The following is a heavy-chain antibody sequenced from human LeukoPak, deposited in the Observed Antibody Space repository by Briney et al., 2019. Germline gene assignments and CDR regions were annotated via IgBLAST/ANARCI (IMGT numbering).Heavy chain of an antibody. CDR3: ARDRYYYDSSGYYSFDY. CDR2: IYSGGST. J-gene: IGHJ4*02. CDR1: GFTVSSNY. Sequence: GGSLRLSCAASGFTVSSNYMSWVRQAPGKGLEWVSVIYSGGSTYYADSVKGRFTISRDNSKNPLYLQMNSLRAEDTAVYYCARDRYYYDSSGYYSFDYWGQGTLVTVSS. V-gene: IGHV3-66*01. D-gene: IGHD3-22*01.